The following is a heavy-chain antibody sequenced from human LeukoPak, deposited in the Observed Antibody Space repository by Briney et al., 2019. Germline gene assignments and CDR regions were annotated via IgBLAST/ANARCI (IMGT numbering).Heavy chain of an antibody. V-gene: IGHV1-69*04. J-gene: IGHJ4*02. D-gene: IGHD2-8*01. CDR2: IIPILGIA. Sequence: ASVKVSCKASGGTFSSYAISWVRQAPGQGLEWMGRIIPILGIANYAQKFQGRVTITADKSTSTAYMELSSLRSEDTAVYYCARESERLIPFDYWGQGTLVTVSS. CDR1: GGTFSSYA. CDR3: ARESERLIPFDY.